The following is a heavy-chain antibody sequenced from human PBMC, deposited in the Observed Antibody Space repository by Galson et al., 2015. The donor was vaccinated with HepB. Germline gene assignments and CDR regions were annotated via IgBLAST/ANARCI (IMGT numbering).Heavy chain of an antibody. Sequence: QSGAEAKKPGESLTISCKGSGYSFTSYWIGWVRQMPGKGLEWMGIIYPGDSDTRYSPSFQGQVTISADKSISTAYLQWSSLKASDTAMYYCARTLTSEYSSSWYFDCWGQGTLVTVSS. CDR1: GYSFTSYW. CDR3: ARTLTSEYSSSWYFDC. V-gene: IGHV5-51*03. J-gene: IGHJ4*02. D-gene: IGHD6-6*01. CDR2: IYPGDSDT.